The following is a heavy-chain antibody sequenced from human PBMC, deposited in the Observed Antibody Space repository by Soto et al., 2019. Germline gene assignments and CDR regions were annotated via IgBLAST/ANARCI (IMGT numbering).Heavy chain of an antibody. D-gene: IGHD2-2*01. CDR3: GRADGVGFVGP. Sequence: QVQLVQSGAEEKKPGASVKVSCKASGYTFTSYAMHWVRQAPGQRLEWMGWINAGNGNTKYSQKFQGRVTITRDTSASTAYMELSSLRSEDTAVYYCGRADGVGFVGPWGQGTLVTVSS. CDR2: INAGNGNT. CDR1: GYTFTSYA. J-gene: IGHJ5*02. V-gene: IGHV1-3*05.